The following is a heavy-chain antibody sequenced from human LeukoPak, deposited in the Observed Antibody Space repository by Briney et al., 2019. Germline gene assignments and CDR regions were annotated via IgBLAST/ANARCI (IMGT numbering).Heavy chain of an antibody. D-gene: IGHD4-17*01. CDR1: GGSISSYY. CDR2: IHYSGDT. V-gene: IGHV4-59*01. CDR3: ERDIDFGDLLHY. J-gene: IGHJ4*02. Sequence: SETLSLTCTVSGGSISSYYWSWIRQPPGKRLEWIGHIHYSGDTNYNPSVKSRVTISVDTSKNQFFMKLSSVTAADTAVYYCERDIDFGDLLHYWGQGTLVTVSS.